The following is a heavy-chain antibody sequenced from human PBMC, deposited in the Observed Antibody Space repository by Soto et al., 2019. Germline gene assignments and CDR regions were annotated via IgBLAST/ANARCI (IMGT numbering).Heavy chain of an antibody. CDR3: ASPQQWLGQRGDFDY. V-gene: IGHV3-7*05. Sequence: EVQLVESGGGLVQPGRSLRLSCAASGFTFSSYWMSWVRQAPGKGLEWVANIRQDGSHKYYVDSVKGRFTIYRDSSKNSLYLQMNSLRAEDTAIYYCASPQQWLGQRGDFDYWGQGTLVTVSS. CDR1: GFTFSSYW. CDR2: IRQDGSHK. J-gene: IGHJ4*02. D-gene: IGHD6-19*01.